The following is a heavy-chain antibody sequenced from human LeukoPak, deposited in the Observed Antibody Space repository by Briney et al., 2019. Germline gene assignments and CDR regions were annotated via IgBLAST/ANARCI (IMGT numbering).Heavy chain of an antibody. CDR3: ARGPPNYYGSGSYYGWFNP. Sequence: SETLSLTCAVYGGSFSGYYWSWIRQPPGKWLEWIGEINHSGSTNYNPSLKSRVTISVDTSKNQFSLKLSSATAADTAVYYCARGPPNYYGSGSYYGWFNPWGQGTLVTVSS. V-gene: IGHV4-34*01. CDR2: INHSGST. J-gene: IGHJ5*02. D-gene: IGHD3-10*01. CDR1: GGSFSGYY.